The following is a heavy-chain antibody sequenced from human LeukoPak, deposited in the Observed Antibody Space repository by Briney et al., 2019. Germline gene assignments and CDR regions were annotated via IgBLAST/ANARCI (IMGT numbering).Heavy chain of an antibody. Sequence: ASVKVSCKVSGYTLTELSMHWVRQAPGKGLEWMGGFDPEDGETIYAQKFQGRVTMTEDTSTDTAYMELSSLRPEDTAVYYCATDTMVRGVFDYWGQGTLVTVSS. CDR1: GYTLTELS. V-gene: IGHV1-24*01. CDR2: FDPEDGET. J-gene: IGHJ4*02. CDR3: ATDTMVRGVFDY. D-gene: IGHD3-10*01.